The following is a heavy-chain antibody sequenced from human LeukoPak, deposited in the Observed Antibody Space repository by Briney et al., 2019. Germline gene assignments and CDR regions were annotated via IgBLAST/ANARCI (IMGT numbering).Heavy chain of an antibody. CDR1: GFSFKNYD. Sequence: PGGSLRLSCAASGFSFKNYDMHWVRQSAGGGLEWVFCIATAGDTYYPDSVKGRFTISRDIAKNFLYLQMDSLRVADTGVYFCTRGFGEFIDYWGRGILVTVAS. J-gene: IGHJ4*02. CDR3: TRGFGEFIDY. D-gene: IGHD3-10*01. V-gene: IGHV3-13*01. CDR2: IATAGDT.